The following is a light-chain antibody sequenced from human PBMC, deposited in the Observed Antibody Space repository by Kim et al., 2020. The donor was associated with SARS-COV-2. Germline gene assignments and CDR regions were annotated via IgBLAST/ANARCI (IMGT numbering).Light chain of an antibody. V-gene: IGKV3-20*01. Sequence: APGGETFTTCRGSKEGSSNHLAWYQQKPGQAPRLLIYGASSRATGVPARFSGSGSGTEFTLTISRLQPEDFAMYYCQQYDSSPRTFGQGTKVDIK. CDR3: QQYDSSPRT. CDR2: GAS. J-gene: IGKJ1*01. CDR1: KEGSSNH.